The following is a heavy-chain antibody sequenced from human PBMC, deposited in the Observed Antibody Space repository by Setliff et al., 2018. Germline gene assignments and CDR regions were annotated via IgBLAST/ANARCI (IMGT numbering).Heavy chain of an antibody. Sequence: PGGSLRLSCAASGFTFSDYYMTWIRQAPGKGLEWVSYISRGGNTIYYADSVKGRFTISRDNVRDSLFLQMNTLRAEDTAVYYCAREVVGAPSAFDIWGQGTMVTVSS. J-gene: IGHJ3*02. CDR2: ISRGGNTI. V-gene: IGHV3-11*01. CDR3: AREVVGAPSAFDI. D-gene: IGHD1-26*01. CDR1: GFTFSDYY.